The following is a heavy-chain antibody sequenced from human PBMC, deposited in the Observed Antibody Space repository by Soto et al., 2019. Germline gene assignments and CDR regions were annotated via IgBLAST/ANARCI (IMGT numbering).Heavy chain of an antibody. CDR2: ISAYNGNT. CDR3: ARGNRLYSYGPPGNYYFMDV. V-gene: IGHV1-18*01. Sequence: QVQLVQSGAEVKKPGASVKVSCKASGYTFTSYGISWVRQAPGQGLEWMGWISAYNGNTNSAQKLQGRVTMTTDTSTSTAYMERRCQRSDDTAVYYCARGNRLYSYGPPGNYYFMDVWCKGTTVTVAS. D-gene: IGHD5-18*01. CDR1: GYTFTSYG. J-gene: IGHJ6*03.